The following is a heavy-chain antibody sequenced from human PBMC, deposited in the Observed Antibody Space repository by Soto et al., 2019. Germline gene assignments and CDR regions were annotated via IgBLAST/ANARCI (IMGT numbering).Heavy chain of an antibody. CDR1: GGSISSGGYS. CDR3: ARVPGP. J-gene: IGHJ5*02. Sequence: TLSLPFAVSGGSISSGGYSWSSIRQPPGKGLEWIGYIYHSGSTYYNPSLKSRVTISVDRSKNQFSLKLSSVTAADTAGYYCARVPGPWGQGTLFTVSS. V-gene: IGHV4-30-2*01. CDR2: IYHSGST.